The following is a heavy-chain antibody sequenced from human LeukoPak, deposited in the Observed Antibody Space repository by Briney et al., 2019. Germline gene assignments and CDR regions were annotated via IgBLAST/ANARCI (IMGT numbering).Heavy chain of an antibody. D-gene: IGHD6-6*01. V-gene: IGHV4-59*01. CDR2: IYYSGST. CDR1: GGSISSYY. J-gene: IGHJ3*02. Sequence: SETLSLTCTVSGGSISSYYWSWIRQPPGKGLEWIGYIYYSGSTNYNPSLRSRVTISVDTSKNQFSLKLTSVTAADTAVYYCAKDAYSSSGLLLRAFDIWGQGTMVTVSS. CDR3: AKDAYSSSGLLLRAFDI.